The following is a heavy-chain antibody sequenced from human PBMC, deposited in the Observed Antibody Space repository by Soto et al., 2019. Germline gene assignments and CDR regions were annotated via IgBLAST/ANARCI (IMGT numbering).Heavy chain of an antibody. V-gene: IGHV3-66*01. Sequence: EVQLVESGGGLVQPGGSLRLSCAASGFTVTTNYMSWVRQPPGKGLEWVSVVYSGGSTYYADSVKGRFTVSRDNSENTLYLQMNSLSAEDTAVYYCARDFSGKNDAFDIWGQGTVVTVSS. CDR1: GFTVTTNY. J-gene: IGHJ3*02. CDR2: VYSGGST. CDR3: ARDFSGKNDAFDI. D-gene: IGHD3-10*01.